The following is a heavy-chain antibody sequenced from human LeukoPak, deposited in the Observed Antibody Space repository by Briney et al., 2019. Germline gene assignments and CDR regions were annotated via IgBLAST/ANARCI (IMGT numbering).Heavy chain of an antibody. CDR2: ISYDGSNK. CDR1: GFTFSSYA. Sequence: PGGSLRLSCAASGFTFSSYAMHWVRQAPGKGLEWVAVISYDGSNKYYADSVMGRFTISRDNSKNTLYLQMNSLRAEDTAVYYCAKDMVRGVMGWFDPWGQGTLVTVSS. CDR3: AKDMVRGVMGWFDP. J-gene: IGHJ5*02. V-gene: IGHV3-30*04. D-gene: IGHD3-10*01.